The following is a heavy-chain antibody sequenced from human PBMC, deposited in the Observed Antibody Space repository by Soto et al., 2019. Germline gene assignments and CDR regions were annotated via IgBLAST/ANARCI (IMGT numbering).Heavy chain of an antibody. CDR1: GFTFSSYA. J-gene: IGHJ4*01. D-gene: IGHD6-6*01. V-gene: IGHV3-23*01. Sequence: EVQLLESGGGLVQPGESQRLSCAAAGFTFSSYAMSLVRQAQGKGLELVSVISGSDNSTYYADSVKGRFTISRDNSKKLLFLQMNSLRADDTAVYYCAKRSSSSTFDYWGQGTLVTVSS. CDR3: AKRSSSSTFDY. CDR2: ISGSDNST.